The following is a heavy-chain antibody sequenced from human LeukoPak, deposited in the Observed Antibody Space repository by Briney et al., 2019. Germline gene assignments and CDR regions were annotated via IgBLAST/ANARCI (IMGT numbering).Heavy chain of an antibody. J-gene: IGHJ3*02. CDR2: INLDGIEK. CDR1: GFSFRSHW. V-gene: IGHV3-7*01. CDR3: ARDSERSSSFAFDI. D-gene: IGHD2-2*01. Sequence: PGGSLRLSGAASGFSFRSHWMTWVRQASGKGLEWVANINLDGIEKYYVDSVMGRFAVSRDNAKNSLYLQINSLRAEDTAVYFCARDSERSSSFAFDIWGRGTIVAVSS.